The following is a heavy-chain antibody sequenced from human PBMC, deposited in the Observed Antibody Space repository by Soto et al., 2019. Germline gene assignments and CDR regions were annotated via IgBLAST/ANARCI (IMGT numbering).Heavy chain of an antibody. CDR1: GFTFSNYA. CDR2: ISYNGDSE. V-gene: IGHV3-30-3*01. CDR3: GRGGPYCTGYSCFNFDY. Sequence: QVQVVESGGGVVQPGRSLRLSCAASGFTFSNYAVHWVRRAPGKGLEWVALISYNGDSEHYADSVKGRFSISRDNSKNTVYLQMNSLRTDDTAVYYGGRGGPYCTGYSCFNFDYWGQGTLVTVSS. J-gene: IGHJ4*02. D-gene: IGHD2-15*01.